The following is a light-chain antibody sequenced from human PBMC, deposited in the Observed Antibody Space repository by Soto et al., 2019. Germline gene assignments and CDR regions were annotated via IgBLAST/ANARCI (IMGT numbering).Light chain of an antibody. Sequence: EIVLTQSPGTLSLSPGERATLSCRASQSVSSSYLAWYQQKPGQAPRLLINGASSRATGIPDRFSGSGSGTDFTLTISRLEPEDFAVYYCQQYNNWPPITFGQGTRLEIK. V-gene: IGKV3-20*01. CDR2: GAS. CDR3: QQYNNWPPIT. J-gene: IGKJ5*01. CDR1: QSVSSSY.